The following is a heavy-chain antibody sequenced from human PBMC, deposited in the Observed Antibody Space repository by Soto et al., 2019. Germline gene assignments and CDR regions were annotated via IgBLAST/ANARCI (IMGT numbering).Heavy chain of an antibody. D-gene: IGHD6-13*01. CDR2: ITGGGDST. Sequence: PGGSLRLSCAGSGFTFSTYAMNWVRQAPGKGLEWVSSITGGGDSTFYADSVKGRFTISRDNSKNMLFLQMNSLRVEDTAVFYCAKSSRYHYFDYWGQGTLVTVSS. CDR1: GFTFSTYA. V-gene: IGHV3-23*01. J-gene: IGHJ4*02. CDR3: AKSSRYHYFDY.